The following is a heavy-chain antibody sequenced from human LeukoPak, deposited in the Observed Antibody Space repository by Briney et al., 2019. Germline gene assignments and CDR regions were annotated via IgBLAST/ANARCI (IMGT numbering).Heavy chain of an antibody. V-gene: IGHV4-34*01. CDR2: INHSGST. D-gene: IGHD3-3*01. CDR3: ASQSYLSGYHTVDY. J-gene: IGHJ4*02. CDR1: GGSFSGYY. Sequence: SETLSLTCAVYGGSFSGYYWSWIRQPPGKGLEWIGEINHSGSTNYNPSLKSRVTISVDRSKNQFSLKLSSVTAADTAVYYCASQSYLSGYHTVDYWGQGTLVTVSS.